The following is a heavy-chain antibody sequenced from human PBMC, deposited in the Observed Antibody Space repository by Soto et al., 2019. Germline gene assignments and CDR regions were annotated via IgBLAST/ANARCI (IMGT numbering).Heavy chain of an antibody. CDR1: GGTFSSYA. CDR2: IIPIFGTA. V-gene: IGHV1-69*13. CDR3: ALTTGTTHYYYYGMDV. Sequence: SVKVSCKASGGTFSSYAISWVRQAPGQGLEWMGGIIPIFGTANYAQKFQGRVTITADESTSTAYMELSSLRSEDTAVYYCALTTGTTHYYYYGMDVWGQGTTVTVSS. J-gene: IGHJ6*02. D-gene: IGHD1-1*01.